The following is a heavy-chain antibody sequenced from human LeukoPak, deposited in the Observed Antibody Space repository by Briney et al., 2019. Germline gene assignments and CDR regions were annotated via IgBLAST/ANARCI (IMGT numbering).Heavy chain of an antibody. CDR2: ISSSGSTI. V-gene: IGHV3-48*03. D-gene: IGHD4-11*01. Sequence: GGSLRLSCVASGFTFSSYEMNWVRRAPGKGLEWVSYISSSGSTIYYADSVKGRFTISRDNAKNSLYLQMNSLRAEDTAVYYCARDTTVRYYYYYGMDVWGQGTTVTVSS. CDR3: ARDTTVRYYYYYGMDV. J-gene: IGHJ6*02. CDR1: GFTFSSYE.